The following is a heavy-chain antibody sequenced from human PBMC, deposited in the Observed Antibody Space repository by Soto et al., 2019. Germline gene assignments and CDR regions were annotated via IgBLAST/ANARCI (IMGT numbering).Heavy chain of an antibody. V-gene: IGHV1-18*01. D-gene: IGHD4-17*01. CDR3: ARADGDFDLNYFDY. CDR2: NSAYNGHP. J-gene: IGHJ4*02. CDR1: GYTFTSYG. Sequence: QVQLVQSGAEVKRPGASVKVSCKASGYTFTSYGVTWVRQAPGQGLEWMGWNSAYNGHPKYAQNFQGRVTLTTDTSTSTVYLDLTRLTSDDTAVYYCARADGDFDLNYFDYWGQGTLVTVSS.